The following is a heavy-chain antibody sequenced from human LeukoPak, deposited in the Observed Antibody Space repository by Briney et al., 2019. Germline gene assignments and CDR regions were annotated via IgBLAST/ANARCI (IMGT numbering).Heavy chain of an antibody. V-gene: IGHV3-23*01. CDR2: ISGSGGST. Sequence: GGSLRLSCAASGFTFSNYGMHWVRQAPGKGLEWVSAISGSGGSTYYADSVKGRFTISRDNSKNTLYLQMNSLRAEDTAVYYCAKGSSSGEYYYYYMDVWGKGTTVTVSS. D-gene: IGHD6-6*01. J-gene: IGHJ6*03. CDR3: AKGSSSGEYYYYYMDV. CDR1: GFTFSNYG.